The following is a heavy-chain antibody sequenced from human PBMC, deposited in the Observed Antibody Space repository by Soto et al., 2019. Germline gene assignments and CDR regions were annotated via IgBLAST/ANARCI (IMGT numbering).Heavy chain of an antibody. D-gene: IGHD3-22*01. J-gene: IGHJ4*02. CDR1: GGSISSSSYY. CDR2: IYYSGST. V-gene: IGHV4-39*01. Sequence: QLQLQESGPGLVKPSETLSLSCTVSGGSISSSSYYWGWIRQPPGKGLEWIGGIYYSGSTYYNPSLKSRVTISVDTSKKQFSLKLSSVTAADTAVYYCARSLGGLLHYFDYWGQGPLVTVSS. CDR3: ARSLGGLLHYFDY.